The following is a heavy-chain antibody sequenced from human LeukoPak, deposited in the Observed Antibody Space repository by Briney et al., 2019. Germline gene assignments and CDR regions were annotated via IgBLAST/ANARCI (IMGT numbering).Heavy chain of an antibody. Sequence: SQTLSLTCTVSGGSISSGSYYWSWIRQPAGKGLEWIGRIYTSGSTNYNPPLKSRVTISIDTPKNQFSLKLSSVTAADTAVYYCASSALSYSSGWYGVENWFDPWGQGTLVTVSS. CDR3: ASSALSYSSGWYGVENWFDP. CDR2: IYTSGST. J-gene: IGHJ5*02. CDR1: GGSISSGSYY. V-gene: IGHV4-61*02. D-gene: IGHD6-19*01.